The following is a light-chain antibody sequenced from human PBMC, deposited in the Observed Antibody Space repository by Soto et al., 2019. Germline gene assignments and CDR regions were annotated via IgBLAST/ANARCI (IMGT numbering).Light chain of an antibody. CDR3: AAWDDSLNGVP. CDR2: SNY. J-gene: IGLJ2*01. V-gene: IGLV1-44*01. CDR1: SSNIGSNT. Sequence: QTVLTQPPSASGTPGQRVTISCSGSSSNIGSNTVNWYQQLPGTTPKLLIYSNYQRPSGVPDRFSGSKSGTSASLAISGLQSEDEADYFCAAWDDSLNGVPFGGGTKVTVL.